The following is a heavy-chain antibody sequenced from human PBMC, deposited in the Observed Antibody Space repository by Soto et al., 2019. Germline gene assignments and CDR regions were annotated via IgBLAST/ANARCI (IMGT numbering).Heavy chain of an antibody. D-gene: IGHD6-19*01. V-gene: IGHV3-21*01. CDR2: ISSSSTFT. CDR3: AAPYSTGHRLLGY. J-gene: IGHJ4*02. Sequence: GSLRLSCVASGFTFSDYSVSWVLQAPGKGLEWLSSISSSSTFTHYADSVKGRFTISRDNAKNSLYLQMNSLRAEDTAVYYCAAPYSTGHRLLGYWGQGTLVNVSS. CDR1: GFTFSDYS.